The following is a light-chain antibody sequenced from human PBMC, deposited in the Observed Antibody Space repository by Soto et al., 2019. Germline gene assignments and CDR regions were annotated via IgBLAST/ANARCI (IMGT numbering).Light chain of an antibody. CDR1: QSVSSN. J-gene: IGKJ5*01. V-gene: IGKV3D-15*01. CDR3: QQYNNGPPIT. CDR2: GAS. Sequence: EIVMTQSPATLSVSPGDRATLSCRASQSVSSNLAWYQQKPGQAPRLLIYGASTRATGIPARFSGSGSGTEFTLTISSLQSEAFAVYYCQQYNNGPPITFGQGTRLEIK.